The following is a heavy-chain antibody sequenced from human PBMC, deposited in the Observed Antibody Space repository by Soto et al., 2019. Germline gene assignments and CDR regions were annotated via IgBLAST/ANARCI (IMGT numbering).Heavy chain of an antibody. J-gene: IGHJ6*02. V-gene: IGHV1-69*01. CDR2: IIPIFGTT. CDR1: GGTFSNYA. D-gene: IGHD3-3*01. CDR3: ARDAIFGVVIRGIDYYYGMDF. Sequence: QVQLVQSGAEVKKPGSSVKVSCKASGGTFSNYAISWVRQAPGQGLEWMGGIIPIFGTTNYAQKFQGRVTITADESTSTAYMELSSLRSEDTAVYYCARDAIFGVVIRGIDYYYGMDFWVQGTTVTVSS.